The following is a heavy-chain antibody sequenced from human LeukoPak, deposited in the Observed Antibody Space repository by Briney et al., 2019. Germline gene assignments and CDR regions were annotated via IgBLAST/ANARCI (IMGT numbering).Heavy chain of an antibody. Sequence: SETLSLTCTVSGGSISSYYWSWIRQPQGKGLEWIGEINHSGSTNYNPSLKSRVTISVDTSKNQFSLKLSSVTAADTAVYYCARGPELYCSSTSCYHVLFDYWGQGTLVTVSS. CDR2: INHSGST. CDR1: GGSISSYY. D-gene: IGHD2-2*01. CDR3: ARGPELYCSSTSCYHVLFDY. V-gene: IGHV4-34*01. J-gene: IGHJ4*02.